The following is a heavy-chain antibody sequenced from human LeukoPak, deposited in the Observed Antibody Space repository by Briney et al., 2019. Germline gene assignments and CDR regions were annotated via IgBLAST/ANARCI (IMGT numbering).Heavy chain of an antibody. CDR2: IRYDGSNK. V-gene: IGHV3-30*02. D-gene: IGHD3-3*01. CDR1: GFTFSSYG. CDR3: AKDQRITIFGVVIIGPLFDY. J-gene: IGHJ4*02. Sequence: GGSLRLPCAASGFTFSSYGMHWVRQAPGKGLEWVAFIRYDGSNKDYADSVKGRFTISRDNSKNTLYLQMNSLRAEDTAVYYCAKDQRITIFGVVIIGPLFDYWGQGTLVTVSS.